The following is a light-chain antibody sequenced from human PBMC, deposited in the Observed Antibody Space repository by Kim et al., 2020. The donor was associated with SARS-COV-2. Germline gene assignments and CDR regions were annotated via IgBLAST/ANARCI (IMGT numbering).Light chain of an antibody. CDR2: AAS. CDR3: QKYNGVPWT. CDR1: QGISHD. J-gene: IGKJ1*01. V-gene: IGKV1-27*01. Sequence: DIQMTQSPSSLSASVGDRVTITCRASQGISHDLAWYQQKPGKVPKLLIFAASALHSGVPSRFSGSGSGTDFTLTISSLQPEDVATYYCQKYNGVPWTFGQGTKVDIK.